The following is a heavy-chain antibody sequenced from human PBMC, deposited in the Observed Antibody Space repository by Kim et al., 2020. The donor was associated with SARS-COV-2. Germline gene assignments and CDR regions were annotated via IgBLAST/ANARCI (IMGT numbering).Heavy chain of an antibody. D-gene: IGHD3-10*01. J-gene: IGHJ6*02. V-gene: IGHV3-11*05. Sequence: KGRFTISRDTAKNSLYLQMNSLSAEDTAVYYCARDRGDYDYYYYYGMDVWGQGTTVTVSS. CDR3: ARDRGDYDYYYYYGMDV.